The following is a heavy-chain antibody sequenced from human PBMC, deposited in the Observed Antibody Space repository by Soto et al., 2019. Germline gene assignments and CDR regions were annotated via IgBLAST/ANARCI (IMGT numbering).Heavy chain of an antibody. D-gene: IGHD3-16*02. Sequence: GASVKVSCKASGYTFTSYGISWVRQAPGQGLEWMGWISAYNGNTNYAQKLQGRVTMTTDTSTSTAYMELRSLRSDDTAVYYCARGEVIQSISYFYYGMEVWGQGTTVTVS. CDR1: GYTFTSYG. J-gene: IGHJ6*02. CDR3: ARGEVIQSISYFYYGMEV. CDR2: ISAYNGNT. V-gene: IGHV1-18*01.